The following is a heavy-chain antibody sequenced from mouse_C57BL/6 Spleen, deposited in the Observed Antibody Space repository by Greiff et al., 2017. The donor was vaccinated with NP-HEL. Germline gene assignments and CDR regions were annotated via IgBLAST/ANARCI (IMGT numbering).Heavy chain of an antibody. CDR2: IDPENGDT. CDR3: TTLLC. Sequence: EVQLQESGAELVRPGASVKLSCTASGFNIKDYYMHWVKQRPEQGLEWIGWIDPENGDTEYAPNFPGKATITAAPSSNTADLQLSSLTSEDAAVYYCTTLLCWGKGTTLTVAS. V-gene: IGHV14-4*01. D-gene: IGHD1-1*01. CDR1: GFNIKDYY. J-gene: IGHJ2*01.